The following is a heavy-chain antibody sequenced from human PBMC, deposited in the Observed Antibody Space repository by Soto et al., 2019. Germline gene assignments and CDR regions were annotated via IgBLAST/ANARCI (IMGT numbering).Heavy chain of an antibody. CDR2: IWYDGSNK. Sequence: QVQLVESGGGVVQPGRSLRLSCAASGFTFSSYGMHWVRQAPGKGLEWVAVIWYDGSNKYYADSVKGRFTISRDNSKNTLYLQMNSLRAEDTAVYYCARDLGGDYGVDYCGQGTLVTVAS. V-gene: IGHV3-33*01. D-gene: IGHD4-17*01. CDR1: GFTFSSYG. J-gene: IGHJ4*02. CDR3: ARDLGGDYGVDY.